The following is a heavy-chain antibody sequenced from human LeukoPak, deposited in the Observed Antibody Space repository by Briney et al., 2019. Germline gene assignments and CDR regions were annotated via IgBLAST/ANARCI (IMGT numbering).Heavy chain of an antibody. CDR2: ISWNSGSI. Sequence: PGGSLRLSCAASGFTFDDYAMHWVRRAPGEGLEWVSGISWNSGSIGYADSVKGRFTISRDNAKNSLYLQMNSLRAEDTASYYCARTPSYCSGGRCYVSHYFDYWGQGTLATVSS. CDR1: GFTFDDYA. D-gene: IGHD2-15*01. J-gene: IGHJ4*02. CDR3: ARTPSYCSGGRCYVSHYFDY. V-gene: IGHV3-9*01.